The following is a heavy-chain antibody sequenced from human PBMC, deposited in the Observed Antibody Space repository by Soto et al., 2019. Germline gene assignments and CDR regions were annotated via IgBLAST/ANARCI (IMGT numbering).Heavy chain of an antibody. Sequence: SETLSLTCTVSGGSTSSYYWSCIRQPPGKGLEWIGYIYYSGSTNYNPSLKSRVTISVDTSKNQFSLKLSSVTAADTAVYYCASARYSYGFPNFDYWGQGTLVTVSS. CDR1: GGSTSSYY. V-gene: IGHV4-59*01. J-gene: IGHJ4*02. CDR2: IYYSGST. D-gene: IGHD5-18*01. CDR3: ASARYSYGFPNFDY.